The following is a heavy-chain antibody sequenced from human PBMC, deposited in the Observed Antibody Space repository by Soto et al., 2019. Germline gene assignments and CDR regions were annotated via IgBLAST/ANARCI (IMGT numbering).Heavy chain of an antibody. D-gene: IGHD3-22*01. CDR1: GFSLSTSGVG. V-gene: IGHV2-5*02. J-gene: IGHJ4*02. Sequence: QITLKESGPTLVKPTQTLTLTCTFSGFSLSTSGVGVGWIRQPPGKALEWLALIYWDDDKRYSPSLKSRLTITKDTSKNQVVLTMTNMDPVDTASYYCAPSNGRDYYDSSGYAFDYWGQGTLVTVSS. CDR3: APSNGRDYYDSSGYAFDY. CDR2: IYWDDDK.